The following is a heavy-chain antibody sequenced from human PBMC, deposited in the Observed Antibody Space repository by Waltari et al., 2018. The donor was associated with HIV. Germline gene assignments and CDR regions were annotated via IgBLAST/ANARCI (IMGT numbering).Heavy chain of an antibody. V-gene: IGHV3-23*01. CDR1: GFSFGDYD. J-gene: IGHJ3*02. Sequence: EAQLLESGGGLVQPGGSLRVSCDASGFSFGDYDMSWVRQAPGKGQQWVSSISRNGAKTHYGDSVRGRFTISRDNSKNTLSLQMDSLRVEDTAIYYCAKDGAIDIWGQGTMVTVSS. CDR3: AKDGAIDI. CDR2: ISRNGAKT.